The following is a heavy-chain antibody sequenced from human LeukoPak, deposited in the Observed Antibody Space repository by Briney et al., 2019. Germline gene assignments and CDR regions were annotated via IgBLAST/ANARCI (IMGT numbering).Heavy chain of an antibody. CDR3: ARDPRSSWYDY. V-gene: IGHV4-61*02. CDR2: IYTSGST. D-gene: IGHD6-13*01. J-gene: IGHJ4*02. Sequence: SETLSLTCTVSGGSISSSSYYWSWIRQPAGKVQEWIGRIYTSGSTNYNPSLKSRVTMSVDTSKNQFSLKLSSVTAADTAVYYCARDPRSSWYDYWGQGTLVTVSS. CDR1: GGSISSSSYY.